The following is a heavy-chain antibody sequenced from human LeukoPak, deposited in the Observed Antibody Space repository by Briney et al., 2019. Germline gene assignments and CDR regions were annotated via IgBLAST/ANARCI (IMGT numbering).Heavy chain of an antibody. J-gene: IGHJ5*02. D-gene: IGHD5-12*01. V-gene: IGHV4-39*07. Sequence: SETLSLTCAVSGGSISSSSYYWGWIRQPPGKGLEWIGSIYYSGNTYYTPSLKSRVTISVDKSKNQFSLNLRSVTAADAAVYYCARGLGSGFDGWFDPWGQGTLVTVSS. CDR2: IYYSGNT. CDR1: GGSISSSSYY. CDR3: ARGLGSGFDGWFDP.